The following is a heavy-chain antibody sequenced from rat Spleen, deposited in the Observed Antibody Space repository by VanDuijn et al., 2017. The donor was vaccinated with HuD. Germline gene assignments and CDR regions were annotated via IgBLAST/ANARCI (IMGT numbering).Heavy chain of an antibody. CDR2: IWTGGST. D-gene: IGHD5-1*01. V-gene: IGHV2-4*01. CDR3: ARDLTGVFDY. Sequence: QVQVKESGPGLVQPSQTLSLTCTVSGFSLTSNGVSWVRQPPGKGLEWMGIIWTGGSTDYNSALKSRLSISRDTSKSQVFLKMNSLQTEDIATYYCARDLTGVFDYWGQGVMVTVSS. CDR1: GFSLTSNG. J-gene: IGHJ2*01.